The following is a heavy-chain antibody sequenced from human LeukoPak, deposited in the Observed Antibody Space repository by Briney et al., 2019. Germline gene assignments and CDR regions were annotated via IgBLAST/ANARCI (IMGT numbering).Heavy chain of an antibody. CDR2: ISGSGGST. Sequence: GGTLRLSCAASGFTFSSYGMSWVRQAPGKGLEWVSAISGSGGSTYYADSVKGRFTISRDNSKNTLYLQMNSLRAEDTAVYYCARAGYSSGWYPFDYWGQGTLVTVSS. CDR3: ARAGYSSGWYPFDY. J-gene: IGHJ4*02. D-gene: IGHD6-19*01. CDR1: GFTFSSYG. V-gene: IGHV3-23*01.